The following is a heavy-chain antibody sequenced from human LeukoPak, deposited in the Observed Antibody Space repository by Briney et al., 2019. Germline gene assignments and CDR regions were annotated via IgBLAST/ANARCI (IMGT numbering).Heavy chain of an antibody. Sequence: GGSLRLSCAASGFNSGNYWMSWVRQAPGQRLEWLANIKQDGSEKYYVDSVKGRFTISRDNAKNSLYLQMNSLRAEDTAVYYCAREGPNPYYYDSSGYYLDYWGQGTLVTVSS. D-gene: IGHD3-22*01. J-gene: IGHJ4*02. CDR3: AREGPNPYYYDSSGYYLDY. V-gene: IGHV3-7*01. CDR2: IKQDGSEK. CDR1: GFNSGNYW.